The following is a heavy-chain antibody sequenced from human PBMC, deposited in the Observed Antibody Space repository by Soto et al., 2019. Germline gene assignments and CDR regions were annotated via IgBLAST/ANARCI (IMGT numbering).Heavy chain of an antibody. CDR2: IIPVYGTP. J-gene: IGHJ6*02. Sequence: QVQLEQSGAEVKKPGSSLKVSCKATGGTFSNYAISWVRQAPGQGLEWMAGIIPVYGTPSYAQGFQDRVTIIADESTTTANMEVHSLRSEDTAIYYCSIVTAYGMDVWGPGTTVIVSS. CDR1: GGTFSNYA. CDR3: SIVTAYGMDV. V-gene: IGHV1-69*01. D-gene: IGHD2-15*01.